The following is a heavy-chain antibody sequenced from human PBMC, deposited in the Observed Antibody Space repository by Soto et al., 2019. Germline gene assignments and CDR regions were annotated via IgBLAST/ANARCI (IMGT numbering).Heavy chain of an antibody. J-gene: IGHJ4*01. CDR3: AKDKSGRSVGEVPFPLDY. Sequence: EVQLVESGGGLVQPGRPLRLSCAASGFTFDDHSMHWVRQAPGKGLEWVAGISWNEKSSGYVDSVKGRFTISRDNAKSPLYIQMDSLRPEDTAVHFCAKDKSGRSVGEVPFPLDYWGPGNLFTVSS. V-gene: IGHV3-9*01. D-gene: IGHD4-17*01. CDR2: ISWNEKSS. CDR1: GFTFDDHS.